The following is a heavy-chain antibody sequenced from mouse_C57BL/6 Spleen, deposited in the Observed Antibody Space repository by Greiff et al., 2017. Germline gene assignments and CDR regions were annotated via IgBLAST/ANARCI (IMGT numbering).Heavy chain of an antibody. J-gene: IGHJ3*01. CDR1: GYTFTDYN. CDR2: INPNNGGT. CDR3: ARERDYYGSSYETWFAY. D-gene: IGHD1-1*01. Sequence: VQLQQSGPELVKPGASVKMSCKASGYTFTDYNMHWVKQSHGKSLEWIGYINPNNGGTSYNQKFKGKATLTVNKSSSTAYMELRSLTSEDSAVYYCARERDYYGSSYETWFAYWGQGTLVTVSA. V-gene: IGHV1-22*01.